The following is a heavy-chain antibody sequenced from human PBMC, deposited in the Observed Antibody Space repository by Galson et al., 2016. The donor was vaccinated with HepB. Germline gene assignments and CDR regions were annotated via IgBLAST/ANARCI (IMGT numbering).Heavy chain of an antibody. CDR2: INADGTAT. J-gene: IGHJ2*01. Sequence: SLRLSCAVSGLDFRRYWMHWVRQTPGKGLVWVSRINADGTATGYADSVKGRFTISRDDAKNTLYLQMNTLRVEDTAVYYCTRETRWYFDLWGCGTLLTVSS. CDR1: GLDFRRYW. CDR3: TRETRWYFDL. V-gene: IGHV3-74*01.